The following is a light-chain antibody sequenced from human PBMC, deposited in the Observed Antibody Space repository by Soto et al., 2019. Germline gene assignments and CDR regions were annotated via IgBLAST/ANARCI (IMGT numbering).Light chain of an antibody. J-gene: IGKJ3*01. CDR2: GTS. Sequence: VLTQSPGTLSLSPGERATLSCRASQSVSSKYLAWYQQKPGRAPRVLIYGTSIRASGVPERFSGGGSGTDFTLTSTRLEPEDFAVYDCQQYGSSLFTFGPGTKVDFK. CDR3: QQYGSSLFT. CDR1: QSVSSKY. V-gene: IGKV3-20*01.